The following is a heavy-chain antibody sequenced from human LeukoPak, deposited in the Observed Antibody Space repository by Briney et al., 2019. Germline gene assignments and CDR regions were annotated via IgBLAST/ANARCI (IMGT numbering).Heavy chain of an antibody. CDR1: GDSISSCY. CDR2: IYTSGST. J-gene: IGHJ5*02. Sequence: SETLTLTCTVSGDSISSCYWSWLRQPAGKGLEWIGRIYTSGSTNYNPSLKSRVNMSIDTSKNQFSLKLSSVTAADTAVYYCAREGTAGTNLNWFDPWGQGTLVTVSS. CDR3: AREGTAGTNLNWFDP. D-gene: IGHD1-1*01. V-gene: IGHV4-4*07.